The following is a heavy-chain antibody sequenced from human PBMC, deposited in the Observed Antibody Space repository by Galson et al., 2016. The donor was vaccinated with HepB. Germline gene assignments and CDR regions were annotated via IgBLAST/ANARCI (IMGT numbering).Heavy chain of an antibody. J-gene: IGHJ4*02. Sequence: SVKVSCKAFGYTFILYSMVWVRQAPGQGLEWMGKISPIRGGTSCAQKFYDRVTMTTDTSTNTVYMELTNLRSGDTAVYYCARGARFLHDLDFWGQGTLVTVSS. V-gene: IGHV1-46*01. CDR3: ARGARFLHDLDF. CDR1: GYTFILYS. D-gene: IGHD5-24*01. CDR2: ISPIRGGT.